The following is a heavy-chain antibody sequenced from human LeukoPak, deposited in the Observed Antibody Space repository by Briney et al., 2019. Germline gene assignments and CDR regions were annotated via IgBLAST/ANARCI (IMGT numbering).Heavy chain of an antibody. CDR3: ARISRWGPY. D-gene: IGHD3-16*01. CDR1: VAPSTILFFT. Sequence: PSETCPSPALSLVAPSTILFFTGAGSASPQGKGLEWIGTVYYDGINYSSPSLKSRVATSVDTSKNQFSLRLSSVTAADTAVYYCARISRWGPYWGQGILVTVSS. CDR2: VYYDGIN. V-gene: IGHV4-39*07. J-gene: IGHJ4*02.